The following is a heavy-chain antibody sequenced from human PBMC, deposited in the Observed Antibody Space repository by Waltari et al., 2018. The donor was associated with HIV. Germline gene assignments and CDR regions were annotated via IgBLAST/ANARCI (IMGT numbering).Heavy chain of an antibody. CDR1: GFTLRNSA. CDR2: ISGSGSGT. CDR3: AKERRNWNDGGSSFDF. D-gene: IGHD1-1*01. V-gene: IGHV3-23*01. Sequence: EVQLSESGGGLVQPGGSLRLSCAASGFTLRNSAMNWVRQAPGKGLEWVATISGSGSGTYYRDSVQGRFTISRDNSKSTVYLQLNSLRVEDTAVYFCAKERRNWNDGGSSFDFWGQGTVVTVSS. J-gene: IGHJ3*01.